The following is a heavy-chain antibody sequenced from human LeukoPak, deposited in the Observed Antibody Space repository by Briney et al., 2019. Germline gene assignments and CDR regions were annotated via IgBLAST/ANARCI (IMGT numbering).Heavy chain of an antibody. CDR1: GGSISSYY. CDR2: IYYSGST. J-gene: IGHJ5*02. D-gene: IGHD2-2*01. V-gene: IGHV4-59*01. CDR3: ARDSSTSDIPWGNWFDP. Sequence: PSETLSLTCTVSGGSISSYYWSWIRQPPGKGLEWIGYIYYSGSTNYNPSLKSRVTISVDTSKNQFSLKLSSATAADTAVYYCARDSSTSDIPWGNWFDPWGPGTLVTVSS.